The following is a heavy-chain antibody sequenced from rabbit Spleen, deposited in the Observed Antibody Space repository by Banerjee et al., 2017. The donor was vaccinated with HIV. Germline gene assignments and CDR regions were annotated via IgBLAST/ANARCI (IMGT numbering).Heavy chain of an antibody. J-gene: IGHJ4*01. CDR1: GIDFSSGYD. CDR2: IYTGNNGA. D-gene: IGHD1-1*01. Sequence: QEQLEESGGGLVKPEGSLTLTCTASGIDFSSGYDMCWVRQAPGKGLEWIAKIYTGNNGATYATWAKGRFTISKTSSTTVTLQMTSLTAADTATYFCARDLTDVIGWNFGWWGPGTLVTVS. V-gene: IGHV1S45*01. CDR3: ARDLTDVIGWNFGW.